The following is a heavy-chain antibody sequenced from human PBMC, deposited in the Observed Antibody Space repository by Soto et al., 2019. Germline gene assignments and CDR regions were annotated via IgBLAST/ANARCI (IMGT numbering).Heavy chain of an antibody. CDR1: GGSISSGGYY. D-gene: IGHD3-9*01. Sequence: QVQLQESGPGLVKPSETLSLTCTVSGGSISSGGYYWSWIRQHPGKGLEWIGYIYYSGSTYYNPSLKSRITISVDTSKNQFSLKLSSVTAADTAVYYCARGGAFYDILTGYIPGHFDYWGQGTLVPVSS. V-gene: IGHV4-31*03. CDR2: IYYSGST. CDR3: ARGGAFYDILTGYIPGHFDY. J-gene: IGHJ4*02.